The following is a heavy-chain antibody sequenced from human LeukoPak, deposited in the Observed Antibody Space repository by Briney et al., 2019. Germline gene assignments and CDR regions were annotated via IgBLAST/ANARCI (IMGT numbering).Heavy chain of an antibody. J-gene: IGHJ3*02. Sequence: PGGSLRLSCAASGFTFSSYSMNWVRQAPGKGLEWVSYISSSSSTIYYADSVKGRFTISRDNSKNTLYLQMNSLRVEDTAVYYCARDSEYCSSGSCSPGASDIWGQGTMVTVSS. CDR1: GFTFSSYS. CDR3: ARDSEYCSSGSCSPGASDI. V-gene: IGHV3-48*01. D-gene: IGHD2-15*01. CDR2: ISSSSSTI.